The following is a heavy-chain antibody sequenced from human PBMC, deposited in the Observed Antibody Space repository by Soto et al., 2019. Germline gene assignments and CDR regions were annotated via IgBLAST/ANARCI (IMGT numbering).Heavy chain of an antibody. CDR1: GGTFSSYA. V-gene: IGHV1-69*01. CDR3: DVVVTASADAFDI. D-gene: IGHD2-21*02. CDR2: IIPIFGTA. Sequence: QVQLVQSGAEVKKPGSSVKVSCKASGGTFSSYAISWVRQAPGQGLEWMGGIIPIFGTANYAQKFQGRVTITADESTSTAYMELSSLRSEETAVYYWDVVVTASADAFDIWGQGTMVTVSS. J-gene: IGHJ3*02.